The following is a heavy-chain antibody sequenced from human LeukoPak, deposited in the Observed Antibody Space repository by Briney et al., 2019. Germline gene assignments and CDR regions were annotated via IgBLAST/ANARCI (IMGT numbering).Heavy chain of an antibody. CDR2: ISAYNGNT. CDR3: AKETTRITIFGVVIKQKYYFDY. V-gene: IGHV1-18*01. CDR1: AYTFTSYG. J-gene: IGHJ4*02. Sequence: GASVKVSCKASAYTFTSYGISWVRQAPGQGLEWLGWISAYNGNTNYAQKLQGRVTLTTDTSTSTAYMEVRSLRSDDTAVYYCAKETTRITIFGVVIKQKYYFDYWGQGTLVTVSS. D-gene: IGHD3-3*01.